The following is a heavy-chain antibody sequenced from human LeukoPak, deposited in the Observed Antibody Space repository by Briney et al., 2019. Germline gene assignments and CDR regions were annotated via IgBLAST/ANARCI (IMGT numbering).Heavy chain of an antibody. Sequence: PSETLSLTCAVCGGSFSGYYWSWIRQPPGKGLEWIGEINHSGSTNYNPSPKSRVTISVDTPKNQFSLKLSSVTAADTAVYYCAGIAAAGTRRFDYWGQGTLVTVSS. J-gene: IGHJ4*02. D-gene: IGHD6-13*01. CDR3: AGIAAAGTRRFDY. CDR1: GGSFSGYY. CDR2: INHSGST. V-gene: IGHV4-34*01.